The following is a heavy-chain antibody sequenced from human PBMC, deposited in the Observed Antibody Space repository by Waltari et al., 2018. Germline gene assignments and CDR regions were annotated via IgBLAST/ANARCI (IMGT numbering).Heavy chain of an antibody. Sequence: MHWVRQAPGKGLEWVAVISYDGSNKYYADSVKGRFTISRDNSKNTLYLQMNSLRAEDTAVYYCAKQIRYFDWLPLVLDDYWGQGTLVTVSS. CDR3: AKQIRYFDWLPLVLDDY. J-gene: IGHJ4*02. V-gene: IGHV3-30*18. CDR2: ISYDGSNK. D-gene: IGHD3-9*01.